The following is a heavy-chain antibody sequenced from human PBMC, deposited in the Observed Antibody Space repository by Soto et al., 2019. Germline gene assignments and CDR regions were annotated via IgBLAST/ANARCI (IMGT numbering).Heavy chain of an antibody. CDR3: ARDRPTGLRLDGGYWFHP. D-gene: IGHD5-12*01. V-gene: IGHV1-46*01. CDR2: INPSGGST. CDR1: GYTFTSYY. Sequence: ASVKVSCKASGYTFTSYYMHWVRQAPGQGLEWMGIINPSGGSTSYAQKFQGRVTMTRDTSTSTVYMELSSLRSEDTAVYYCARDRPTGLRLDGGYWFHPWGQGTMVPVYS. J-gene: IGHJ5*02.